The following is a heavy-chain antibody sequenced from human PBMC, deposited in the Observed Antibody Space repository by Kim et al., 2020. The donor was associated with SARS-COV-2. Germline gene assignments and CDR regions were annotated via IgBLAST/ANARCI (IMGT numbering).Heavy chain of an antibody. CDR2: IKTDGSTT. CDR3: ARDLGWILYDY. V-gene: IGHV3-74*01. CDR1: GFTFSSYW. J-gene: IGHJ4*02. D-gene: IGHD3-3*01. Sequence: GGSLRLSCAASGFTFSSYWMHWVRQAPGKGLVWVSRIKTDGSTTIYADSVRGRFTISRDNAKNTLYLQMNSLRAEDTAVYYCARDLGWILYDYWSQGTLVTVSS.